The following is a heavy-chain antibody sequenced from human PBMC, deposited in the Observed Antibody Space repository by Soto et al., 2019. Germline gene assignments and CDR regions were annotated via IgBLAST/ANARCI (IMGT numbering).Heavy chain of an antibody. D-gene: IGHD3-22*01. Sequence: GASVKVSCKASGYTFTSYGISWVRQAPGQGLEWMGWISAYNGNTNYAQKLQGRVTMTTDTSTSTAYMELRSLRSDDTAVYYCARIRYDSSGYYYYYGMDVWGQGTTVTVSS. J-gene: IGHJ6*02. CDR1: GYTFTSYG. CDR2: ISAYNGNT. CDR3: ARIRYDSSGYYYYYGMDV. V-gene: IGHV1-18*01.